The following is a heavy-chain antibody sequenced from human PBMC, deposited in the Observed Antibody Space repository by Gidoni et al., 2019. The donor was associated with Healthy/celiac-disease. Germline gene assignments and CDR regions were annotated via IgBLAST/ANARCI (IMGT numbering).Heavy chain of an antibody. CDR2: INHSGST. Sequence: QVQLQQWGAGLLKPSETLSLTCAVYGGSFSGYYWSWIRQPPGKGLEWIGEINHSGSTNYNPSLKRRVTISVDTSKNQFSLKLSSVTAADTAVYYCARGTFKVGKRAITMVRGVSGMDVWGQGTTVTVSS. D-gene: IGHD3-10*01. CDR1: GGSFSGYY. V-gene: IGHV4-34*01. J-gene: IGHJ6*02. CDR3: ARGTFKVGKRAITMVRGVSGMDV.